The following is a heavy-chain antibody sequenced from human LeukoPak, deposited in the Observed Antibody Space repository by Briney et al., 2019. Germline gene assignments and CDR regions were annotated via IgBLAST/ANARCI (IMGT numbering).Heavy chain of an antibody. V-gene: IGHV3-53*01. CDR1: GFTVSLYY. CDR2: IYSGGST. CDR3: ARDTFDF. Sequence: PGGSLRLSCAASGFTVSLYYVSWVRQAPGKGLEWVSVIYSGGSTYYADSVKGRFIISRDNSKDTLYLQMNSLRAEDTAVYYRARDTFDFWGQGTLVTVSS. J-gene: IGHJ3*01.